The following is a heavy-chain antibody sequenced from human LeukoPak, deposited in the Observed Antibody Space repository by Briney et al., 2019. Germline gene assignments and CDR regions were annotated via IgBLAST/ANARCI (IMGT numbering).Heavy chain of an antibody. J-gene: IGHJ4*02. CDR1: GGSFSGYY. Sequence: ETLSLTCAVYGGSFSGYYWSWIRQPPGKGLEWIGEINHSGSTNYNPSLKRRVTISVDTSKNQFSLKLSSVTAADTAVYYCARGRIVGVFSYWGQGTLVTVSS. V-gene: IGHV4-34*01. D-gene: IGHD1-26*01. CDR2: INHSGST. CDR3: ARGRIVGVFSY.